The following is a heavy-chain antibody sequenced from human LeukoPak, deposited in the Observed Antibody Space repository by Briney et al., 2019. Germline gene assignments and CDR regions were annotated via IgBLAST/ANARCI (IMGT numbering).Heavy chain of an antibody. CDR2: LTISGGSGGVT. D-gene: IGHD3-22*01. J-gene: IGHJ4*02. CDR3: AKAMSTDHYDSRGFYRVDFDS. CDR1: GFTFSTYA. Sequence: QPGGSLRLSCAASGFTFSTYAMSWVRQAPGKGLEWVSALTISGGSGGVTYYADSVKGRFIISRDNSKSTLYLQLSSLRAEDTAVYYCAKAMSTDHYDSRGFYRVDFDSWGQGTLVTVSS. V-gene: IGHV3-23*01.